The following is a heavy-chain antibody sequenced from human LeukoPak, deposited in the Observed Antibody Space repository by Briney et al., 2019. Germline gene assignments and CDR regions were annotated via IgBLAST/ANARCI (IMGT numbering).Heavy chain of an antibody. J-gene: IGHJ4*02. V-gene: IGHV4-4*07. CDR1: GGSINTHY. Sequence: SETLSLTCTVSGGSINTHYFYWIRQPAGKGLEWIGRFHSSGITNYNPSLKSRVTISVDKSKNQFSLKLSSVTAADTAVYYCAREWIAVAGTVTFDYWGQGTPVTVSS. D-gene: IGHD6-19*01. CDR2: FHSSGIT. CDR3: AREWIAVAGTVTFDY.